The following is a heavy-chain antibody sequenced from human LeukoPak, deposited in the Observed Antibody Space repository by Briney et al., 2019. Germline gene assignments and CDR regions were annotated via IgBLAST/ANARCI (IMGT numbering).Heavy chain of an antibody. Sequence: ASVKVSCKASGYTFTSYYMHWVRQAPGQGLEWMGIINPSGGSTSYAQKFQGRVTMTRDTSTSTVYMELSSLRSEDTAVYYCARGPLYRAWGDYPQAYFDYWGQGTLVTVSS. V-gene: IGHV1-46*01. CDR2: INPSGGST. CDR3: ARGPLYRAWGDYPQAYFDY. D-gene: IGHD4-17*01. CDR1: GYTFTSYY. J-gene: IGHJ4*02.